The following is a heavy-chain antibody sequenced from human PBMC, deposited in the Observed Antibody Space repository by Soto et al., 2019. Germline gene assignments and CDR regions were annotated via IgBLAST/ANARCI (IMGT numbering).Heavy chain of an antibody. J-gene: IGHJ6*02. Sequence: PGGSLRLSCAASGFTFSSYDMHWVRQATGKGLEWVSAIGTAGDTYYPGSVKGRFTISRENAKNSLYLQMNSLRAGDTAVYYCAREKVLGNGRYGMDVWGQGTTVTVSS. CDR2: IGTAGDT. CDR3: AREKVLGNGRYGMDV. CDR1: GFTFSSYD. V-gene: IGHV3-13*01. D-gene: IGHD7-27*01.